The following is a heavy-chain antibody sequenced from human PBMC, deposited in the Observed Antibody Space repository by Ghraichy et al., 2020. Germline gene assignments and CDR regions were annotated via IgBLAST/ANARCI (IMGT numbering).Heavy chain of an antibody. Sequence: GGSLRLSCAASGFTFSSYGMHWVRQAPGKGLEWVAFIRYDGSNKYYADSVKGRFTISRDNSKNTLYLQMNSLRAEDTAVYYCAKDGPYSSGWYGGYYYYYGMDVWGQGTTVTVSS. J-gene: IGHJ6*02. CDR3: AKDGPYSSGWYGGYYYYYGMDV. V-gene: IGHV3-30*02. D-gene: IGHD6-19*01. CDR2: IRYDGSNK. CDR1: GFTFSSYG.